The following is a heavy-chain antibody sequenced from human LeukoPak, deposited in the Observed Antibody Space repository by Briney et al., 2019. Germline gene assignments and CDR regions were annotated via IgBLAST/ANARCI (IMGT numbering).Heavy chain of an antibody. J-gene: IGHJ4*02. V-gene: IGHV1-46*01. CDR2: INPSGGST. CDR1: GYTFTSYY. D-gene: IGHD3-10*01. Sequence: ASVKVSCKASGYTFTSYYMHWVRQAPGQGLERMGIINPSGGSTSYAQKFQGRVTMTRDTSTSTVYMELSSLRSEDTAVYYCARAASMVRGVGHPPSYYFDYWGQGTLVTVSS. CDR3: ARAASMVRGVGHPPSYYFDY.